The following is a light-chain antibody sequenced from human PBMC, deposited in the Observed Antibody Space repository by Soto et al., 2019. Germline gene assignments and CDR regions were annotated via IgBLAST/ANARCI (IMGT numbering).Light chain of an antibody. CDR2: AAS. CDR1: QPIGNY. V-gene: IGKV1-39*01. CDR3: QQTHAVPLT. Sequence: QMTQSPSYLSASVGDRVTIACRANQPIGNYLNWYQQKPGEAPKVLIFAASSLRSGVPSRFSGSGYGTDFTLTINNLHPEDSATYYCQQTHAVPLTFGQGTRLEIK. J-gene: IGKJ5*01.